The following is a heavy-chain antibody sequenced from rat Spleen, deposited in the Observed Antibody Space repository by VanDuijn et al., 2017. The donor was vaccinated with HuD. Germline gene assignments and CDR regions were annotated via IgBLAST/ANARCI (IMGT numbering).Heavy chain of an antibody. CDR2: IIYDGSRT. J-gene: IGHJ3*01. CDR1: GFTFSNYG. V-gene: IGHV5S10*01. D-gene: IGHD1-6*01. CDR3: ATGPRVLRIDWFAY. Sequence: EVQLVESGGGLVQPGNSLKLSCVPSGFTFSNYGMAWVRQAPKKGLEWVATIIYDGSRTFYRDSVKGRFTISRDNAKSTLFLQMDSLTSEDTATYYCATGPRVLRIDWFAYWGQGTLVTVSS.